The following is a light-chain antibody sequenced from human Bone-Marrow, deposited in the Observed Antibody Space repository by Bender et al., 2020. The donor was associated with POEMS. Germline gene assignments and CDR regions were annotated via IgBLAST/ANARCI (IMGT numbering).Light chain of an antibody. J-gene: IGLJ3*02. V-gene: IGLV3-21*02. Sequence: SYVLTQPPSVSVAPGQTAMITCGGDNIGSKRVHWYQQKPGQAPVLVVSNNDDRPSGIPERFSGSSSGTTVTLTISGVLAEDEADYYCQCADTINDFWVFGGGTKLTVL. CDR3: QCADTINDFWV. CDR1: NIGSKR. CDR2: NND.